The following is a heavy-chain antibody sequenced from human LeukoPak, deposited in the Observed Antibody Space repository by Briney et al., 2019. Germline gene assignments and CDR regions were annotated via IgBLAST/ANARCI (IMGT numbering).Heavy chain of an antibody. D-gene: IGHD2-21*01. J-gene: IGHJ1*01. Sequence: ASVKVSCKVSGYTFTDYYMHWVQQAPGKGLEWMGLVDPEDGETIYAEKFQGRVTITADTSTDTAYMELSSLRFEDTAVYYCATVYCGGDCYPAEYFQHWGQGTLVTVSS. CDR3: ATVYCGGDCYPAEYFQH. CDR2: VDPEDGET. V-gene: IGHV1-69-2*01. CDR1: GYTFTDYY.